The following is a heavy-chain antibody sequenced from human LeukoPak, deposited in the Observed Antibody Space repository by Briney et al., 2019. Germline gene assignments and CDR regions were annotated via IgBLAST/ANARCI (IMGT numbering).Heavy chain of an antibody. CDR2: IIPNSGGT. J-gene: IGHJ1*01. V-gene: IGHV1-2*02. Sequence: ASVKVSCKASGYTFTGYYMHWVRQAPGQGLEWMGWIIPNSGGTNSVQKFQGRVTMTRDTSISTAYMELSRLRSDGTAVYYCARPDDYGDYGVYFQHWGQGTLVTVSS. D-gene: IGHD4-17*01. CDR3: ARPDDYGDYGVYFQH. CDR1: GYTFTGYY.